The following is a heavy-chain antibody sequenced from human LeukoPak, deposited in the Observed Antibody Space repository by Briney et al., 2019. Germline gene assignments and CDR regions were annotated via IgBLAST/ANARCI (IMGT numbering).Heavy chain of an antibody. CDR1: GGSISGYY. D-gene: IGHD6-6*01. CDR3: ARHRAYSSSSPFDY. V-gene: IGHV4-59*08. Sequence: TSETLSLTCTVSGGSISGYYWTWIRQLPGKGLEWIGYIYNSGITNYNPSLKSRVTVSVDTSKNQFSLRLTSVTAADTAVYYCARHRAYSSSSPFDYWGQGTLVTVSS. J-gene: IGHJ4*02. CDR2: IYNSGIT.